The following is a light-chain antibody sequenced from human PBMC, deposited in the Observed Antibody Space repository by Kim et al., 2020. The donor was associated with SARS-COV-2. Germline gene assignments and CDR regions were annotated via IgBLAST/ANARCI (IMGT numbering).Light chain of an antibody. Sequence: PGQKVTISCSGSSSNIGTNYVSLYQQLPGTVPKVLIYDNNKRPSGIPDRFSGSKSGTSGTLDITGLQTGDEADYYCGTWDSSLSVWLFGGGTQLTVL. J-gene: IGLJ3*02. V-gene: IGLV1-51*01. CDR1: SSNIGTNY. CDR2: DNN. CDR3: GTWDSSLSVWL.